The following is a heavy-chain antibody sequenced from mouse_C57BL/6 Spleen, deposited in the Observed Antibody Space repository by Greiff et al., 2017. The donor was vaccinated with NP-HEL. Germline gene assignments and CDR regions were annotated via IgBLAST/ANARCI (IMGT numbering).Heavy chain of an antibody. V-gene: IGHV5-9*01. CDR1: GFTFSSYT. J-gene: IGHJ3*01. CDR2: ISGGGGNT. D-gene: IGHD2-3*01. Sequence: EVKLMESGGGLVKPGGSLKLSCAASGFTFSSYTMSWVRQTPEKRLEWVATISGGGGNTYYPDSVKGRFTISRDNAKNTLYLQMSSLRSEDTALYYCARDDGYYETFAYWGQGTLVTVSA. CDR3: ARDDGYYETFAY.